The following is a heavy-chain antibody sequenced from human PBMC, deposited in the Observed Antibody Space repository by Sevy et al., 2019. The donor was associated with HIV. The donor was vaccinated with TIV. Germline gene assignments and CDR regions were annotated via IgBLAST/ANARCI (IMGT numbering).Heavy chain of an antibody. D-gene: IGHD4-4*01. J-gene: IGHJ6*02. CDR1: GFTFSSYA. Sequence: GGSLRLSCAASGFTFSSYAMSWVRQAPGKGLEWVSVISGSGGSTYYADSVKGRFTMSRDNSKNTLYLQMNSLRAEDTAVYYCAKSFSNSQNYYYYYGMDVWGQRTTVTVSS. V-gene: IGHV3-23*01. CDR3: AKSFSNSQNYYYYYGMDV. CDR2: ISGSGGST.